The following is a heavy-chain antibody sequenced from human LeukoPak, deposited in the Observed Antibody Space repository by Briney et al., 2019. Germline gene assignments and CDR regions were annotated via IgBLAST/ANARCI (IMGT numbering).Heavy chain of an antibody. D-gene: IGHD3-22*01. CDR3: AKFVGYYYDSSGLNWFDP. CDR2: ISGSGGST. J-gene: IGHJ5*02. V-gene: IGHV3-23*01. CDR1: GFTFSSYA. Sequence: GGSLRLSCAASGFTFSSYAMSWVRQAPGKGLEWVSAISGSGGSTYYADSVKGRFTISRDNSKNTLYLQMNSLRAEDTAVYYCAKFVGYYYDSSGLNWFDPWGQGTLVTVSS.